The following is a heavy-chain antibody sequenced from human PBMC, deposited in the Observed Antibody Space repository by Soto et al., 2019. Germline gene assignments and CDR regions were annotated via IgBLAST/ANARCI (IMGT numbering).Heavy chain of an antibody. J-gene: IGHJ4*02. CDR1: GFTFSDYA. V-gene: IGHV3-23*01. CDR3: VRGWRDVDY. Sequence: EVQLLESGGGLVQSGGSLRLSCAASGFTFSDYAMSWVRQAPGKGLDWVSSISTGGGSTYYADSVKGRFTVPRDNSKNALYLQTNSLRAEDTAVYYCVRGWRDVDYWGQGTLVTVSS. D-gene: IGHD3-3*01. CDR2: ISTGGGST.